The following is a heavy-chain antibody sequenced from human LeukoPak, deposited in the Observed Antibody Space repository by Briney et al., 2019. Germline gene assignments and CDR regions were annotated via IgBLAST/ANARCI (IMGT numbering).Heavy chain of an antibody. CDR1: GGSISSRNYY. Sequence: KPSETLSLNCSVSGGSISSRNYYWGWVRQTPGRGLEWIGSISHTGNTYSSPSLKSRITISVDTSKNQVSLRLTSVTAADTAVYYCARRESEGGNWNNADVYWFDPWGQGTLVTVSS. J-gene: IGHJ5*02. V-gene: IGHV4-39*01. CDR2: ISHTGNT. D-gene: IGHD1/OR15-1a*01. CDR3: ARRESEGGNWNNADVYWFDP.